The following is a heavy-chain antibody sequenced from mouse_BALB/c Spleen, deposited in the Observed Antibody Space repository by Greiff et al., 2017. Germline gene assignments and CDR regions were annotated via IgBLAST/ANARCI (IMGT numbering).Heavy chain of an antibody. CDR2: IYPGSGST. CDR3: TRRTTATPFAY. J-gene: IGHJ3*01. V-gene: IGHV1S22*01. D-gene: IGHD1-2*01. Sequence: LQQPGSELVRPGASVKLSCKASGYTFTSYWIHWVKQRPGQGLEWIGNIYPGSGSTNYDEKFKSKATLTVDTSSSTAYMQLSSLTSEDSAVYYCTRRTTATPFAYWGQGTLVTVSA. CDR1: GYTFTSYW.